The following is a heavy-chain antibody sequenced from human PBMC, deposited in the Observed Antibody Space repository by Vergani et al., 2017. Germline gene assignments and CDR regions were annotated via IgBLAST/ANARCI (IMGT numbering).Heavy chain of an antibody. CDR2: IYYSGST. V-gene: IGHV4-39*01. CDR1: GGSISSSSYY. CDR3: ARVTRVTRYQLRQLGTSGAYFDY. Sequence: QLQLQESGPGLVKPSETLSLTCTVSGGSISSSSYYWGWIRQPPGKGLEWIGSIYYSGSTYYNPSLKSRVTISVDTSKNQFSLKLSSVTAADTAVYYCARVTRVTRYQLRQLGTSGAYFDYWGQGTLVTVSS. D-gene: IGHD2-2*01. J-gene: IGHJ4*02.